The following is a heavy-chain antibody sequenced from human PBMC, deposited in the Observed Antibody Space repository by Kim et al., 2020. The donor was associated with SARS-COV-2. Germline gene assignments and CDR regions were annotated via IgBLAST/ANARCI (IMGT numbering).Heavy chain of an antibody. D-gene: IGHD3-22*01. CDR1: GFTFSSYS. CDR2: ISSSSSTI. J-gene: IGHJ4*02. V-gene: IGHV3-48*04. Sequence: GGSLRLSCAASGFTFSSYSMNWVRQAPGKGLEWVSYISSSSSTIYYADSVKGRFTISRDNAKNSLYLQMNSLRAEETAVYYCASTSIAVAGRGYYDSSGYGPFDYWGQGTLVTVSS. CDR3: ASTSIAVAGRGYYDSSGYGPFDY.